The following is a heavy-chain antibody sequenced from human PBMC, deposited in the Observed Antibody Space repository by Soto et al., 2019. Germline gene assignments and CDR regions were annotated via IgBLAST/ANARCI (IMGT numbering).Heavy chain of an antibody. CDR1: GFAFNTYS. J-gene: IGHJ6*03. CDR3: VSDRGRYFRSGYMDR. D-gene: IGHD3-10*02. Sequence: EVQLVESGGGLVKPGGSLRLSCTASGFAFNTYSMNWVRQAPGKGLEWVSSINEDSTYIYYADSLRGRITISRDNAKDSWFLQMNSLRPDDTAVYYCVSDRGRYFRSGYMDRWGDGATVTVSS. CDR2: INEDSTYI. V-gene: IGHV3-21*02.